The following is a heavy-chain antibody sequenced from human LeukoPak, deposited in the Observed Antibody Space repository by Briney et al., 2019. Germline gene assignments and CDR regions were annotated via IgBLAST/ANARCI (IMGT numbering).Heavy chain of an antibody. J-gene: IGHJ4*02. CDR3: AKDRVGGAAAGTFFDY. Sequence: PGGSLRLSCAASGFTFSSYSMNWVRQAPGKGLEWVAFIRYDGSNKYYADSVKGRFTISRDNSKNTLYLQMNSLRAEDTAVYYCAKDRVGGAAAGTFFDYWGQGTLVTVSS. V-gene: IGHV3-30*02. CDR1: GFTFSSYS. CDR2: IRYDGSNK. D-gene: IGHD6-13*01.